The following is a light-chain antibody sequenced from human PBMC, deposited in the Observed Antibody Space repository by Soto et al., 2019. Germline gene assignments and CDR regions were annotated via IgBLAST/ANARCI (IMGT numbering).Light chain of an antibody. CDR1: QSISTW. J-gene: IGKJ1*01. CDR3: QQYNSYST. CDR2: DAS. Sequence: DIQMTQSPSTLSAFVGARVTITCRASQSISTWLAWYQQKPGKAPKLLIYDASSLESGVPSRFSGSGSGTEFTLTISSLQPEDFASYYCQQYNSYSTFGQGTKVDI. V-gene: IGKV1-5*01.